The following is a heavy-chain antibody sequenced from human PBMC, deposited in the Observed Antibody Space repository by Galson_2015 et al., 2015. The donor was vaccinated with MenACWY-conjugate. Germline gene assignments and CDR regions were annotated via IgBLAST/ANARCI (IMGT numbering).Heavy chain of an antibody. CDR3: VSWLIASVRGRRIDY. CDR2: ISNDGGST. V-gene: IGHV3-64D*09. D-gene: IGHD1-26*01. CDR1: GFTFSSYA. J-gene: IGHJ4*02. Sequence: SLRLSCAASGFTFSSYAMHWVRQAPGKGLECVSAISNDGGSTHYADSVKGRFTISRDNSKNTLYLQMSSLTAEDTAVYYCVSWLIASVRGRRIDYWGQGTLVTVSS.